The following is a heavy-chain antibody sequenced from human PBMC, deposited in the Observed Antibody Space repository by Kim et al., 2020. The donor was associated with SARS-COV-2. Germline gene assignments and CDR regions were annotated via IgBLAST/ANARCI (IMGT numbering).Heavy chain of an antibody. CDR2: K. CDR3: AKGLVRYYFDY. Sequence: KYYADTVKGRFTIARDNSKNTLYLQMNSLRAEDTAVYYCAKGLVRYYFDYWGQGTLVTVSS. V-gene: IGHV3-23*01. D-gene: IGHD3-10*01. J-gene: IGHJ4*02.